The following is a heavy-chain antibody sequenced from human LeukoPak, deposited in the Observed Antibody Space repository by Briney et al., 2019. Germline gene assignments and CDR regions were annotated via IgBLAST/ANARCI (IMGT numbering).Heavy chain of an antibody. J-gene: IGHJ4*02. Sequence: GGSLRLSCAVSGFTFSTYSMNWVRQAPGKGLEWVSYISSSSSTIYYVDSVKGRFTISRDNAKNSLYLQMNSLRAEDAAVYYCARETPRLGETRDGYRWGQGTVVTVSS. CDR1: GFTFSTYS. V-gene: IGHV3-48*01. CDR2: ISSSSSTI. D-gene: IGHD5-24*01. CDR3: ARETPRLGETRDGYR.